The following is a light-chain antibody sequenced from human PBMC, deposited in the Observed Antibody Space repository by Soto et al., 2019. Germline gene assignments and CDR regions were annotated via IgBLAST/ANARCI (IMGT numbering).Light chain of an antibody. V-gene: IGKV1-33*01. J-gene: IGKJ5*01. CDR3: QQYENLPT. CDR1: QNINNY. CDR2: DAS. Sequence: DIQMTQSPSSLSASVGDRVTITCQASQNINNYLNWYQQKPGRAPKLLIYDASNLEAVVPSRFRGSGSGTDFTFTISRLQSEDIATYYCQQYENLPTFGQGTRLEIK.